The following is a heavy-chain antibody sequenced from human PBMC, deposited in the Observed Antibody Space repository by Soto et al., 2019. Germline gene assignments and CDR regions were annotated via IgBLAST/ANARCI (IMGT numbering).Heavy chain of an antibody. CDR3: AREGDYYGSGSAGIGMDV. CDR1: GGTFSSYA. J-gene: IGHJ6*02. D-gene: IGHD3-10*01. CDR2: IIPIFGTA. V-gene: IGHV1-69*13. Sequence: ASVKVSCKASGGTFSSYAISWVRQAPGQGLEWMGGIIPIFGTANYAQKFQGRVTITADESTSTAYMELSSLRSEDTAVYYCAREGDYYGSGSAGIGMDVWGQGTTVTVSS.